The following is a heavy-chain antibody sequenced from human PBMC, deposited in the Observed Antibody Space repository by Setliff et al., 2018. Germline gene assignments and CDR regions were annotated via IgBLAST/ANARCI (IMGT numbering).Heavy chain of an antibody. J-gene: IGHJ4*02. CDR1: GGSISDYY. V-gene: IGHV4-34*01. CDR3: ARGVPYYNFWGGYYGPLPNFDY. CDR2: INHSGST. D-gene: IGHD3-3*01. Sequence: SETLSLTCGGYGGSISDYYWSWIRQPPGKGLEWRGEINHSGSTNYNPSLKSRVTISVDTSKNQFSLWLGSVTAADTAVYYCARGVPYYNFWGGYYGPLPNFDYLGQGALV.